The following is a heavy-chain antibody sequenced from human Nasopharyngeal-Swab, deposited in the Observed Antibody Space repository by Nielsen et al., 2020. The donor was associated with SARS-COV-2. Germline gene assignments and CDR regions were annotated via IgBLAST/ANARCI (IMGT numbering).Heavy chain of an antibody. D-gene: IGHD4/OR15-4a*01. CDR2: IYYSGST. V-gene: IGHV4-39*01. CDR3: ARQPSMVHYYYYGMDV. J-gene: IGHJ6*02. Sequence: WIRQPPGKGLEWLGNIYYSGSTYYSPPLKSRLTIPVDTSKNQFSLTLSSVSAAETAVYYCARQPSMVHYYYYGMDVWGQGTTVTVSS.